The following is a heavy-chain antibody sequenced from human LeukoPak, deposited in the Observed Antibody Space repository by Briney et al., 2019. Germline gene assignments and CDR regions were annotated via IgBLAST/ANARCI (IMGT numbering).Heavy chain of an antibody. J-gene: IGHJ6*02. D-gene: IGHD2-2*01. CDR1: GFTFSSYS. CDR2: ISSSSTI. CDR3: ASGYCSSTSCSPDYYYYGMDV. V-gene: IGHV3-48*01. Sequence: GGSLRLSCAASGFTFSSYSMNWVRQAPGKGLEWVSYISSSSTIYYADSVKGRFTISRDNAKNSLYLQMNSLRAEDTAVYYCASGYCSSTSCSPDYYYYGMDVWGQGTTVTVSS.